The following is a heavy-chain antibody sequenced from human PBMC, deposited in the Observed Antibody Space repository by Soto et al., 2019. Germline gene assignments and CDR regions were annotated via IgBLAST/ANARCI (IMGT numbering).Heavy chain of an antibody. CDR3: ATSRASIAVAGETEYSFDY. J-gene: IGHJ4*02. CDR2: INPNNGGT. V-gene: IGHV1-2*04. CDR1: GYICTGYY. D-gene: IGHD6-19*01. Sequence: ASGKVSCRASGYICTGYYMHMLLQAPVQVLEWMGWINPNNGGTKYAQKFQGWVTMTRDTSISTAYMELSRLTSDDTAVYYCATSRASIAVAGETEYSFDYWGQGTLVTVSS.